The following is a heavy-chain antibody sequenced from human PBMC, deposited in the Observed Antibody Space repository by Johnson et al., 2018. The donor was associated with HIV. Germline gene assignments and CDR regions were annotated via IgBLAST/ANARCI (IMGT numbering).Heavy chain of an antibody. CDR2: ISYDGSNK. J-gene: IGHJ3*02. Sequence: QVQLVESGGGVVQPGRSLRLSCAASEFTFSSYGMHWVRQAPGKGLEWVAVISYDGSNKYYADSVKGRITVSRDNSKNTLSLQMDSLRPEDTAVYYCAKPRQPSDAFDIWGQGTMVTVSS. D-gene: IGHD6-13*01. CDR3: AKPRQPSDAFDI. CDR1: EFTFSSYG. V-gene: IGHV3-30*18.